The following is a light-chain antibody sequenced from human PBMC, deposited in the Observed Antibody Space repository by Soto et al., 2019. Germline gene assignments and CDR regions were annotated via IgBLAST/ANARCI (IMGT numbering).Light chain of an antibody. CDR3: KQYNNYPLT. CDR1: QSISSW. CDR2: DAS. V-gene: IGKV1-5*01. Sequence: DIQMTQSPSTLSASVGDRVTITCRAIQSISSWLAWYQQKPGKAHKVLIYDASSLESGVPSRFSGSGSGTEFNLTIISLQPDDFATYYCKQYNNYPLTFGQGTKVETK. J-gene: IGKJ1*01.